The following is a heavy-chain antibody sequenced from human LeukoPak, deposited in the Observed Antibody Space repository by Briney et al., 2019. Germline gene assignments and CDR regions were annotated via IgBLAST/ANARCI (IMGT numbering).Heavy chain of an antibody. CDR3: ARGGGVADYGDYDY. Sequence: GGSLRLSCAASGFTVSSNYMSWVRQAPGKGLEWVSVIYSGGSTYYADSVKGRFTISRDNSKNTLYLQMNSLRAEDTAVYYCARGGGVADYGDYDYWGQGPLVTVSS. CDR2: IYSGGST. CDR1: GFTVSSNY. D-gene: IGHD4-17*01. V-gene: IGHV3-53*01. J-gene: IGHJ4*02.